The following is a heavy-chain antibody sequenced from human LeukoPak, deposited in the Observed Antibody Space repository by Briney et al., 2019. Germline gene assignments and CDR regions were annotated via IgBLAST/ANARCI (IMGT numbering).Heavy chain of an antibody. CDR2: IRSKADNYAT. CDR3: TGGTTVTALDY. J-gene: IGHJ4*02. V-gene: IGHV3-73*01. Sequence: GGSLRLSCAASGFTFSDSAMHWVRQASGKGLEWVGRIRSKADNYATEFGASVKGRFTISRDDSKNTAYLQMNSLKTEDTAVYYCTGGTTVTALDYWGQGTLVTVSS. D-gene: IGHD4-17*01. CDR1: GFTFSDSA.